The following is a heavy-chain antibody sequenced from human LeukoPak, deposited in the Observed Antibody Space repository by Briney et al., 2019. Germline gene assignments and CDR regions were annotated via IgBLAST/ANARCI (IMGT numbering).Heavy chain of an antibody. CDR3: VRIPNNAGFPNWFDP. Sequence: PGGSLRLSCAASGFTFSTSTMNWDRQAPGRGLEWVSSISGSSNYIYYADSVKGRFTISRDDAKNSLYLQMNSLRAEDTAVYYCVRIPNNAGFPNWFDPRGQGTLVTVSS. CDR1: GFTFSTST. D-gene: IGHD1-14*01. V-gene: IGHV3-21*01. CDR2: ISGSSNYI. J-gene: IGHJ5*02.